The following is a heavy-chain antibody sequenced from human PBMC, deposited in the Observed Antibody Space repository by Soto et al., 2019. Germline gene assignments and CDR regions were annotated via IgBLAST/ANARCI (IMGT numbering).Heavy chain of an antibody. CDR1: GVTFSSYA. D-gene: IGHD2-2*01. Sequence: SVKVSCKASGVTFSSYAISWVRPAPGQGLEWMGGIIPIFGTANYAQKFQGRVTITADEPTSTAYMELSSLRSEDTAVYYCARATHGIVVVPAAIPGYYYYGMDVWG. CDR3: ARATHGIVVVPAAIPGYYYYGMDV. J-gene: IGHJ6*02. CDR2: IIPIFGTA. V-gene: IGHV1-69*13.